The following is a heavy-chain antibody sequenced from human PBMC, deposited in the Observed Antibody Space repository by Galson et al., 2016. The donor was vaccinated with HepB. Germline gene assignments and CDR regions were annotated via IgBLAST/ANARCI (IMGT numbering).Heavy chain of an antibody. Sequence: SETLSLTCRVSGDSIGSSSYHWAWIRQPPGKGLEWIGSIYYVGRAYYRSSLKSRLTISLDPAKNHISLNLTSVTAADTAVYYCATVPGLESGIYDHWGQGTLVSVSS. CDR1: GDSIGSSSYH. D-gene: IGHD2-2*01. CDR2: IYYVGRA. V-gene: IGHV4-39*02. CDR3: ATVPGLESGIYDH. J-gene: IGHJ4*02.